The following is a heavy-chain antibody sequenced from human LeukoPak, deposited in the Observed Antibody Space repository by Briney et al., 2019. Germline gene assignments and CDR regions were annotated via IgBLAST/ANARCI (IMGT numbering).Heavy chain of an antibody. Sequence: GGSLRLSCAASGFTFSSYSMNWVRQAPGKGLEWVSSISSSSNYIYYADSVKGRFTISRDNAKNSLYLQMNSLRAEDTAVYYCARDTYDSSGYYYRGIDYWGQGTLVTVSS. CDR3: ARDTYDSSGYYYRGIDY. CDR1: GFTFSSYS. D-gene: IGHD3-22*01. V-gene: IGHV3-21*01. J-gene: IGHJ4*02. CDR2: ISSSSNYI.